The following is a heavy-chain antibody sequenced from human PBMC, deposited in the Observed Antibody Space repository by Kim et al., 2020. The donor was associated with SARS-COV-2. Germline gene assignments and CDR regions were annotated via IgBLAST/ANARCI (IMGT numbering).Heavy chain of an antibody. V-gene: IGHV4-34*01. CDR2: GST. CDR3: ARGGDYVNY. Sequence: GSTNYNPSLKSRVTISVDTSKNQFSLKLSSVTAADTAVYYCARGGDYVNYWGQGTLVTVSS. D-gene: IGHD2-15*01. J-gene: IGHJ4*02.